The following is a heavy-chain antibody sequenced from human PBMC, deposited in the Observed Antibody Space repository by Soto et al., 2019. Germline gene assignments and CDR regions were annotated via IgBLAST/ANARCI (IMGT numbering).Heavy chain of an antibody. CDR1: GGTFSSYA. Sequence: SVKVSCKASGGTFSSYAISWVRQAPGQGLEWMGGIIPIFGTANYAQKFQGRVTITADESTSTAYMELSSLRSEDTAVYYCARDNYYDSSGYYHYFDYWGQGTLVTVSS. D-gene: IGHD3-22*01. CDR3: ARDNYYDSSGYYHYFDY. J-gene: IGHJ4*02. CDR2: IIPIFGTA. V-gene: IGHV1-69*13.